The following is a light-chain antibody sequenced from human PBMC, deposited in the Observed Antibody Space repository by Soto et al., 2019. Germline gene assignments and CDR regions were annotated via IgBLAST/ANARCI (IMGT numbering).Light chain of an antibody. V-gene: IGKV1-39*01. Sequence: DIQMTQSPSSLSASVGDRVTITCRASQSISSYLNWYQQKPGKAPTLLIYAASSLQSGVTSRFSGSGSGTDFTLTISSLQPEDFADYYCQQSYSTLGFGQGTKVEIK. CDR3: QQSYSTLG. J-gene: IGKJ1*01. CDR1: QSISSY. CDR2: AAS.